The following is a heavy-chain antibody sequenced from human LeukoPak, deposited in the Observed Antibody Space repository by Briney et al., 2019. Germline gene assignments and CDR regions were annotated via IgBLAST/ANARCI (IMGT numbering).Heavy chain of an antibody. D-gene: IGHD6-6*01. J-gene: IGHJ4*02. V-gene: IGHV4-59*01. Sequence: SEPLSLTCTVSGGSISSYYWSWIRQPPGKGLEWIGYIYYSGSTNYNPSLKSRVTISVDTSKNQFSLKLSSVTAADTAVYYCASSPYSSSPYFDYWGQGTLVTVSS. CDR2: IYYSGST. CDR1: GGSISSYY. CDR3: ASSPYSSSPYFDY.